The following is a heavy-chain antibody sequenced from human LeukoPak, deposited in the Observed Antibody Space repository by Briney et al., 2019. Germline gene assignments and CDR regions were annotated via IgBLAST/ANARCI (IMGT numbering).Heavy chain of an antibody. J-gene: IGHJ6*02. D-gene: IGHD3-16*01. V-gene: IGHV1-18*01. CDR3: AGGFAAYYYCGMEV. Sequence: VASVKVSCKASGYTFTSYGISWVRQAPGQGLEWMGWISAYNGNTNYAQKLQGRVTMTTDTSTSTAYMELRSLRSDDTAVYYCAGGFAAYYYCGMEVWGQGTTVTVSS. CDR2: ISAYNGNT. CDR1: GYTFTSYG.